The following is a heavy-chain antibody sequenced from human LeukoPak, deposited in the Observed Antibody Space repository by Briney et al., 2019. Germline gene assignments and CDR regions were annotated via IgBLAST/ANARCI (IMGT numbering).Heavy chain of an antibody. V-gene: IGHV3-11*06. CDR2: IGISSGNT. D-gene: IGHD2/OR15-2a*01. CDR3: ARENKPKAIDY. CDR1: GFPFSEYS. Sequence: GGSLRLSCAASGFPFSEYSMNWVRQAPGKGLEWISYIGISSGNTKYADSVKGRFTVSGDNARNSLYLQMNSLRAEDTAVYYCARENKPKAIDYWGQGTLVTVSS. J-gene: IGHJ4*02.